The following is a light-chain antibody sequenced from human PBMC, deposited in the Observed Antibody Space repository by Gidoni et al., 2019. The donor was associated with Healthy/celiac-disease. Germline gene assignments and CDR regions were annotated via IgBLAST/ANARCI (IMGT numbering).Light chain of an antibody. Sequence: SYALTQPPSAYVSPGQTASITCSGDKLGDKYACWYQQKPGQSPVLVIYQDSKRPSGIPERFSGSNSGNTATLTISGTQAMDEADYYCQAWDSSTAVFGGGTKLTVL. CDR1: KLGDKY. J-gene: IGLJ2*01. CDR3: QAWDSSTAV. CDR2: QDS. V-gene: IGLV3-1*01.